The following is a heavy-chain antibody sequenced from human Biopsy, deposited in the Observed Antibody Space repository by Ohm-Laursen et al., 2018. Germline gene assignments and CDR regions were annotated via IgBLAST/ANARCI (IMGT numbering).Heavy chain of an antibody. CDR2: IYYSGST. CDR1: GGSISSDY. D-gene: IGHD2/OR15-2a*01. Sequence: GTLSLTCTVSGGSISSDYWSWIRPTPGKGLEWIGYIYYSGSTDYNPSLKSRVTISVDTSKNQFSLRLNSVTAADTAVYYRARATNSTGWPYYYFYGMDVWGQGTTVTVSS. V-gene: IGHV4-59*01. J-gene: IGHJ6*02. CDR3: ARATNSTGWPYYYFYGMDV.